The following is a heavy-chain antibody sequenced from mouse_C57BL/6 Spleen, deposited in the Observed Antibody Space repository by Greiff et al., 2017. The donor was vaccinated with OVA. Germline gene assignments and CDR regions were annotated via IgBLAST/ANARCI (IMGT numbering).Heavy chain of an antibody. V-gene: IGHV1-15*01. J-gene: IGHJ4*01. Sequence: VNLVESGAELVRPGASVTLSCKASGYTFTDYEMHWVKQTPVHGLQWIGAIDPETGGTAYNQKFKGKAILTADKSSSTAYMERRRLTSEDSAVYYCTRQDAMCYWGQGTSVTVSS. CDR2: IDPETGGT. CDR1: GYTFTDYE. CDR3: TRQDAMCY.